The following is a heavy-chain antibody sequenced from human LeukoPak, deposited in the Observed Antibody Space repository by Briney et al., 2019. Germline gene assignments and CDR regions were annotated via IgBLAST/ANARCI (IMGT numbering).Heavy chain of an antibody. D-gene: IGHD1-14*01. V-gene: IGHV4-31*03. CDR1: GGSISSGGYY. J-gene: IGHJ5*02. CDR2: IYYSGST. Sequence: PSETLSLTCTVSGGSISSGGYYWSWIRQHPGKGLEWIEYIYYSGSTYYNPSLKSRVTISVDTSKNQFSLKLSSVTAADTAVYYCARCRNQNWFDPWGQGTLVTVSS. CDR3: ARCRNQNWFDP.